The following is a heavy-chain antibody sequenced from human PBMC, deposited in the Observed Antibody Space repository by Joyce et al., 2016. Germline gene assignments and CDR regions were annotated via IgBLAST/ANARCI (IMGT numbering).Heavy chain of an antibody. J-gene: IGHJ4*02. CDR1: GGSINNKH. CDR2: VYVPGTP. D-gene: IGHD1-26*01. V-gene: IGHV4-59*01. Sequence: QLQLQESGPGLVKPSETLSLTCTVSGGSINNKHWTWIRQSPGKGLEWIGHVYVPGTPTYSPSLKNRVAISIDTSRGHFALRLTSVTAADTAVYYCARTSEYVDDWGQGIPVTVSS. CDR3: ARTSEYVDD.